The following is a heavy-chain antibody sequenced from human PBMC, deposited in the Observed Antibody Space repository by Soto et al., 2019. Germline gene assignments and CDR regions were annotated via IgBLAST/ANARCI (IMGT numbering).Heavy chain of an antibody. Sequence: EVQLLESGGGLVQPGGSLRLSCAASGFTFSSYAMSWVRQAPGKGLEWVSAISGSGGSTYYAGSVKGRFTISRDNSKNTLYLQMTSLRAEDTAVYYCAKVFTYLYDFWSGYSSYYYYGMDVWGPGTTVTVSS. CDR2: ISGSGGST. CDR1: GFTFSSYA. CDR3: AKVFTYLYDFWSGYSSYYYYGMDV. J-gene: IGHJ6*02. V-gene: IGHV3-23*01. D-gene: IGHD3-3*01.